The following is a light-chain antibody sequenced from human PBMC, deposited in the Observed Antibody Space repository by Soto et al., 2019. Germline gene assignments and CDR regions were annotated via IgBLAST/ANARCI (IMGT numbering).Light chain of an antibody. CDR2: DAY. Sequence: EVVLTQSPVTLSLSPGERATLSCRASQSFRGLLAWYQQKPGQAPRLLIYDAYNRATGIPPRFSGSGSGTDFTLTISSLEPEDSAVYYCQQYNNWPSLAFGGGTKVEIK. CDR3: QQYNNWPSLA. V-gene: IGKV3-11*01. J-gene: IGKJ4*01. CDR1: QSFRGL.